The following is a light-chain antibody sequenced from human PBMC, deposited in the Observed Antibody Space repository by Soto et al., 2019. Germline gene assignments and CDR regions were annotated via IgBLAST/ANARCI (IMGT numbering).Light chain of an antibody. CDR1: QDIDKY. CDR3: QQYYDLPIT. CDR2: DAF. J-gene: IGKJ5*01. V-gene: IGKV1-33*01. Sequence: DIQMTQSPSSLSASVGDRVTITCQASQDIDKYLNWYQQKPGKAPKLLIDDAFNLETGVPSRFSGSGSATHFTFTIGSLQPADIAVYYCQQYYDLPITFGQGTRLEIK.